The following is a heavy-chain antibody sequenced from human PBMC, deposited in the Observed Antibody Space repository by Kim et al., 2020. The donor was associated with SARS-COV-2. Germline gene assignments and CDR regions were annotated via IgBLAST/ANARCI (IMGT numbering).Heavy chain of an antibody. J-gene: IGHJ1*01. V-gene: IGHV3-23*01. CDR2: IRGSGEST. Sequence: GGSLRLSCAASGFTFNIYAMSWVRQAPGKGLEWVSGIRGSGESTTYADSVKGRFTISRDNSKNTLYLQMDRLRVDDTALYYCAEISSGSSGWVEYFQHWGQGTLVTVSS. CDR3: AEISSGSSGWVEYFQH. CDR1: GFTFNIYA. D-gene: IGHD6-19*01.